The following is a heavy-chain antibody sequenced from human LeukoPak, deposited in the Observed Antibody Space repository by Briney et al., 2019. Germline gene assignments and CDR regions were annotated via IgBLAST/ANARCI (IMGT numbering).Heavy chain of an antibody. CDR3: ARELSVGDGYNLG. CDR1: GYTFTSYY. D-gene: IGHD5-24*01. V-gene: IGHV1-46*01. J-gene: IGHJ4*02. CDR2: INPSGGST. Sequence: ASVKVSCKASGYTFTSYYMHWVRQAPGQGLEWMGIINPSGGSTSYAQKFQGRVTMTRDMSTSTVYMELSSLRSEDTAVYYCARELSVGDGYNLGWGQGTLVTVSS.